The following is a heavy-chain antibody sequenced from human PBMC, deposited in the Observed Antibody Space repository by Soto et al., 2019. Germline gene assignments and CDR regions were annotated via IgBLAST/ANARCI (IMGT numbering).Heavy chain of an antibody. D-gene: IGHD3-3*01. V-gene: IGHV4-34*01. CDR2: INHSGST. Sequence: QVQLQQWGAGLLKPSETLSLTCAVYGGSFSGYYWSWIRQPPGKGLEWIGEINHSGSTNYNPSLKSRVTISVDTSKNQFSLKLSYVTAADTAVYYCARGWGGYQPGWGQGTLVTVSS. CDR1: GGSFSGYY. CDR3: ARGWGGYQPG. J-gene: IGHJ4*02.